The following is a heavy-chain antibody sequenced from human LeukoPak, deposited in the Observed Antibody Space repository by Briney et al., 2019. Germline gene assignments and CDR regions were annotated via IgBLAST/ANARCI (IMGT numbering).Heavy chain of an antibody. V-gene: IGHV1-46*01. CDR2: INPSDGST. CDR3: ARSLRSGSDTI. CDR1: GYTFTSYY. J-gene: IGHJ3*02. Sequence: ASVKVSCKASGYTFTSYYIHLVRQAPGQGFEWMAIINPSDGSTTNSQKFQGRVTMTRDTSTSTVYMELSGLRSEDTALYYCARSLRSGSDTIWGQGTMVTVSS. D-gene: IGHD3-3*01.